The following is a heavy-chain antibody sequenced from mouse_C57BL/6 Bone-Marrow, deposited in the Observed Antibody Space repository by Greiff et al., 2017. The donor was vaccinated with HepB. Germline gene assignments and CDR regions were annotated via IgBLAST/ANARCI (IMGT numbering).Heavy chain of an antibody. CDR1: GYSITSGYY. CDR2: ISYDGSN. V-gene: IGHV3-6*01. Sequence: EESGPGLVKPSQSLSLTCSVTGYSITSGYYWNWIRQFPGNKLEWMGYISYDGSNNYNPSLKNRISITRDTSKNQFFLKLNSVTTEDTATYYCARRDYGQAWFAYWGQGTLVTVSA. J-gene: IGHJ3*01. CDR3: ARRDYGQAWFAY. D-gene: IGHD2-4*01.